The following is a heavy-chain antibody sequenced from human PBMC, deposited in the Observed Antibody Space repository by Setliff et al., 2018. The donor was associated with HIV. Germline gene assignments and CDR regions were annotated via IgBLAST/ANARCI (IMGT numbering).Heavy chain of an antibody. Sequence: ASVKVSCKASGYSFTSYGLHWVRQAPGQRLEWMGWVHADTGDTKYSQNFQGRVTITRDTSANTAYMELSSLRSEDTAVYYCARGYCSSSSCYFWRGYYFDSWGQGTLVTVSS. CDR1: GYSFTSYG. CDR2: VHADTGDT. CDR3: ARGYCSSSSCYFWRGYYFDS. J-gene: IGHJ4*02. D-gene: IGHD2-2*01. V-gene: IGHV1-3*01.